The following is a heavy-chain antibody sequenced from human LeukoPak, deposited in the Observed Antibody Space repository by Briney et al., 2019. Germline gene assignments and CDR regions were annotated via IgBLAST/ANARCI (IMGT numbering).Heavy chain of an antibody. CDR1: GFTFSNYG. CDR3: ARPRRVSGYSSSWYDLDAFDI. D-gene: IGHD6-13*01. CDR2: IRYDGSNK. Sequence: GGSLRLSCAASGFTFSNYGMHWVRQAPGKGLEWVTFIRYDGSNKYYADSVKGRFSISRDNSKNTLYLQMNSLRAEDTAVYYCARPRRVSGYSSSWYDLDAFDIWGQGTMVTVSS. V-gene: IGHV3-30*02. J-gene: IGHJ3*02.